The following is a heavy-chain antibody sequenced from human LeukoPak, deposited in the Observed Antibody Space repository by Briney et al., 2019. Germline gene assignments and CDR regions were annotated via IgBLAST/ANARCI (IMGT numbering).Heavy chain of an antibody. CDR1: GFTFSTFW. D-gene: IGHD6-13*01. Sequence: GGSLRLSCVASGFTFSTFWMGWVRQAPGKGLEWVANVKRDGSEKYYVDSVKGRFTISRDNAKNSLYLQMNSLRAEDTAVYYCASVAATVPLDSWGQGTLVTVSS. V-gene: IGHV3-7*03. CDR3: ASVAATVPLDS. CDR2: VKRDGSEK. J-gene: IGHJ4*02.